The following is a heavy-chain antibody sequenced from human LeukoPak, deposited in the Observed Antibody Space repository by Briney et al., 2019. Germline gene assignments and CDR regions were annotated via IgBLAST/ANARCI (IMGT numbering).Heavy chain of an antibody. CDR3: ARSGGDAIRPFDY. CDR2: INPSGGST. D-gene: IGHD2-21*02. J-gene: IGHJ4*02. V-gene: IGHV1-46*01. Sequence: ASVKVSCKASGYTFISYFIHWVRQAPGQGLECMGIINPSGGSTRYAQKFQGRVTMTRDTSTSTVYMEMSSLRSEDTAVYYCARSGGDAIRPFDYWGQGTLVTVSS. CDR1: GYTFISYF.